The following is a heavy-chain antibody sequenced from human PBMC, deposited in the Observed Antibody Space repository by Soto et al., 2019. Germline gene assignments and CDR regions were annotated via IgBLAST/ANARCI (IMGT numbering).Heavy chain of an antibody. CDR3: ARGGLLRYVDWLLLPGTFDY. CDR1: GGSISSYY. D-gene: IGHD3-9*01. CDR2: IYYSGST. V-gene: IGHV4-59*01. Sequence: SETLSLTCTVSGGSISSYYWSWIRQPPGKGLEWIGYIYYSGSTNYNPSLKSRVTISVDTSKNQFSLKLSSVTAADTAVYYCARGGLLRYVDWLLLPGTFDYWGQGTLVTVSS. J-gene: IGHJ4*02.